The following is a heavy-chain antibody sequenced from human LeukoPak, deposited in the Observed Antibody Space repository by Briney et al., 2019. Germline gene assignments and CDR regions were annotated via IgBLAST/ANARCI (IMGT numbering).Heavy chain of an antibody. D-gene: IGHD2-8*01. CDR2: ISDIGSI. Sequence: PSETLSLTCTVSGGSISSCYWSWIRQPPGKGLEWIAYISDIGSINYNPSLKSRVTISLDTSKNQFSLKLSSVTAADTAVYYCAGHHPRNAVDFWGQGTLVTVSS. CDR1: GGSISSCY. J-gene: IGHJ4*02. V-gene: IGHV4-59*08. CDR3: AGHHPRNAVDF.